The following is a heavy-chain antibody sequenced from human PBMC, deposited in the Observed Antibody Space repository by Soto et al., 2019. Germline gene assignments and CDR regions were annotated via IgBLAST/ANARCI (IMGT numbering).Heavy chain of an antibody. V-gene: IGHV3-74*01. J-gene: IGHJ1*01. CDR2: TNSDGSST. D-gene: IGHD4-17*01. CDR3: AREYGDYVGEEYFQH. Sequence: PGGSLRLSCAASGFTFSSYWMHWVRQAPGKGLVWVSRTNSDGSSTSYADSVKGRFTISRDNAKNTLYLQMNSLRAEDTAVYYCAREYGDYVGEEYFQHWGQGTLVTVSS. CDR1: GFTFSSYW.